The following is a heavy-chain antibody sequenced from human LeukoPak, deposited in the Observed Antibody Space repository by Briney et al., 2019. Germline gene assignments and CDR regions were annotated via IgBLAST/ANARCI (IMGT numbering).Heavy chain of an antibody. J-gene: IGHJ6*02. CDR2: FYYSGST. CDR1: GGSISSSSYF. CDR3: ARHPYSGSAYYYYDMDV. Sequence: SETLSLTCTVSGGSISSSSYFWGWIRQPPGKGLEWIGSFYYSGSTYYNPSLKSRVTISVDTSKNQFSLKLSSVTAADTAVYYCARHPYSGSAYYYYDMDVWGQGTTVTVSS. D-gene: IGHD5-12*01. V-gene: IGHV4-39*01.